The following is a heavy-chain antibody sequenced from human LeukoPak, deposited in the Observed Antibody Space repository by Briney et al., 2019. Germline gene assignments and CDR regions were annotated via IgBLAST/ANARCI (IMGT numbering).Heavy chain of an antibody. CDR1: GFTFSDYY. Sequence: GGSLRLSCAASGFTFSDYYMSWMRQAPGKGLEWVSYISSSDSTIYYADSVKGRFTISRDNAKNSVYLQMNSLRAEDTAVYYCARVVGGQQHDYWGQGTLVTVSS. CDR2: ISSSDSTI. V-gene: IGHV3-11*01. D-gene: IGHD6-13*01. J-gene: IGHJ4*02. CDR3: ARVVGGQQHDY.